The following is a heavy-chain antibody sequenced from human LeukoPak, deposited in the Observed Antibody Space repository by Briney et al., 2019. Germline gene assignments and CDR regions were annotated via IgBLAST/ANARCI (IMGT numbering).Heavy chain of an antibody. CDR2: IIPIFGTA. J-gene: IGHJ6*04. V-gene: IGHV1-69*01. CDR3: AREQPVRSIVVVPAAMGDDYYYGMDV. D-gene: IGHD2-2*01. CDR1: GGTFSSYA. Sequence: SVKVSCKASGGTFSSYAISWVRQAPGQGLEWMGGIIPIFGTANYAQKFQGRVTITADESTSTAYMELSSLRSEDTAVYYCAREQPVRSIVVVPAAMGDDYYYGMDVWGKGTTVTVSS.